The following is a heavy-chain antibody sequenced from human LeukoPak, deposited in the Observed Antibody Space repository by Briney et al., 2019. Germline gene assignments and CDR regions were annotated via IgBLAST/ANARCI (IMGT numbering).Heavy chain of an antibody. CDR3: ATRPADGSWYGVFDF. V-gene: IGHV4-59*01. CDR1: GVSMTGYY. CDR2: IYSSGST. Sequence: SETLSLICSVSGVSMTGYYWIWIRQAPGKAPEWIGYIYSSGSTIYHPSLNSRVPMTLDVPKNQFSVTLTFVTAADASVYYCATRPADGSWYGVFDFWSRGTLVTVSS. D-gene: IGHD3-10*01. J-gene: IGHJ4*01.